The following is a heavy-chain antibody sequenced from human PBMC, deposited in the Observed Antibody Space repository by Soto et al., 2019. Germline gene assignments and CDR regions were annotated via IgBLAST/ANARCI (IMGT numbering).Heavy chain of an antibody. V-gene: IGHV4-30-2*01. Sequence: PSETLSLTCTVSGGSIGSTSFYWAWIRQPPGKALEWIGHTYHSGNPYYNPSLKSRVIISVDRSKNQFSLKVRSVTAADTAVYYCARETYGDYVGYFDPWGQGIQVTVSSGKMVMSGPTLVNPHRPSRRDWTAVDPLDYWGLGTLVTVSS. CDR1: GGSIGSTSFY. CDR3: ARETYGDYVGYFDPWGQGIQVTVSSGKMVMSGPTLVNPHRPSRRDWTAVDPLDY. J-gene: IGHJ4*02. D-gene: IGHD3-9*01. CDR2: TYHSGNP.